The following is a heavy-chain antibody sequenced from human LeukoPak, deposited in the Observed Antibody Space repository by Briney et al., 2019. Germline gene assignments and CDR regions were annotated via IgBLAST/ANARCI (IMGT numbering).Heavy chain of an antibody. D-gene: IGHD1-14*01. Sequence: ASVRVSCKASGYTFTSYGISWVRQAPGQGLEWMGWISTYNGNPNYAQNFRDRVTLTIDTPTTTAYMEMSSLTSDDTAMYYCARARTLHNWFDPWGQGTLVTVSS. CDR2: ISTYNGNP. CDR3: ARARTLHNWFDP. J-gene: IGHJ5*02. CDR1: GYTFTSYG. V-gene: IGHV1-18*01.